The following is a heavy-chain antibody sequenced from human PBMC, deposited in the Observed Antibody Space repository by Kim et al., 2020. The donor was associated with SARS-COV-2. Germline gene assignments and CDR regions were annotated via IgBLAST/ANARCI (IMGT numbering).Heavy chain of an antibody. D-gene: IGHD5-12*01. V-gene: IGHV4-59*01. Sequence: NYNPSLKSRVTISVDTSKNQFSLKLSSVTAADTAVYYCARVIVATIAVDYWGQGTLVTVSS. CDR3: ARVIVATIAVDY. J-gene: IGHJ4*02.